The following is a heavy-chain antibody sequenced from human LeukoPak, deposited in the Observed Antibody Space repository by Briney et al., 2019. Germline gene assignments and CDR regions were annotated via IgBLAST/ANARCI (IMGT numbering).Heavy chain of an antibody. V-gene: IGHV1-2*02. D-gene: IGHD1-26*01. CDR1: GYTFTGHY. CDR3: ARSGSGSYYRKPFDP. CDR2: INANSGGT. J-gene: IGHJ5*02. Sequence: ASVKVSCKASGYTFTGHYMHWVRQAPGQGLEWMGWINANSGGTNYAQKLQGRVTMTTDTSTSTAYMELRSLRSDDTAVYYCARSGSGSYYRKPFDPWGQGTLVTVSS.